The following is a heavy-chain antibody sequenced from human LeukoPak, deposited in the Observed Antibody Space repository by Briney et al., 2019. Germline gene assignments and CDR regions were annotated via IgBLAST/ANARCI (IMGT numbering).Heavy chain of an antibody. CDR3: ARVNCSGGSCYDNDAFDI. D-gene: IGHD2-15*01. Sequence: ASVKVSCRASGYTFTSYGISWVRQAPGQGLEWMGWISAYNGNTNYAQKLQGRVTMTTDTSTSTAYMELRSLRSDDTAVYYCARVNCSGGSCYDNDAFDIWGQGTMVTVSS. CDR2: ISAYNGNT. V-gene: IGHV1-18*01. J-gene: IGHJ3*02. CDR1: GYTFTSYG.